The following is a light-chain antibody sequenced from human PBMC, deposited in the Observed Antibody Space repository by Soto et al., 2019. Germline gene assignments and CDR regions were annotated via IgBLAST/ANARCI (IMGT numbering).Light chain of an antibody. CDR1: SSNIGGNT. CDR3: AAWDESLNGLYV. J-gene: IGLJ1*01. Sequence: QSVLTQPPSASGTPGQRVTISCSGSSSNIGGNTVNWYHQHQGTAPKLLIYSNNQQPSGVAYHLSGSKSGTSASLAIIGRQSDDEADYYCAAWDESLNGLYVFGTGTKVTVL. CDR2: SNN. V-gene: IGLV1-44*01.